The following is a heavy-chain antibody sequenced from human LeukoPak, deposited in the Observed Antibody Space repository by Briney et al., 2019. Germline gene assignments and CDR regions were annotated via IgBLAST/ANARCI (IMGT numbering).Heavy chain of an antibody. CDR1: GFAFSSYW. Sequence: GGSLRLSCAASGFAFSSYWMSWVRQAPGKGLEWVANMKYDGSEKDYVDSVKGRFTISRDNAKNSLYLQMNSLRAEDTAVYYCARDIAAAGLFFDYWGQGTLVTVSS. CDR2: MKYDGSEK. V-gene: IGHV3-7*01. D-gene: IGHD6-13*01. CDR3: ARDIAAAGLFFDY. J-gene: IGHJ4*02.